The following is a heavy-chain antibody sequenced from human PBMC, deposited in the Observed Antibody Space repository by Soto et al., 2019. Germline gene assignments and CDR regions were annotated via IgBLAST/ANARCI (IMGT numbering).Heavy chain of an antibody. Sequence: VGSLRLSCAAPGFTFSKHWMHWVRQAPGKGLVWVSHIKTDGSFTRDADSVKGRFTISRDNARNTLYLQMNSLRAEDTAVYYCARDNHWSLDYCGQATLVTVFS. J-gene: IGHJ4*02. V-gene: IGHV3-74*01. CDR3: ARDNHWSLDY. D-gene: IGHD2-8*02. CDR1: GFTFSKHW. CDR2: IKTDGSFT.